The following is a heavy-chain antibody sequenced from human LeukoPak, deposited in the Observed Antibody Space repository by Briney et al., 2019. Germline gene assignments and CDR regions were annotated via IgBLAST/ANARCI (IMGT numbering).Heavy chain of an antibody. J-gene: IGHJ4*02. CDR3: AKDQSWNYVY. CDR2: ISGSGGST. D-gene: IGHD1-7*01. Sequence: PGGSLRLSCAASGFTFSSYGMSWVRRAPGKGLEWVSAISGSGGSTYYADSVKGRFTISRDNSKNTQYLQMNSLRAEDTAVYYCAKDQSWNYVYWGQGTLVTVSS. V-gene: IGHV3-23*01. CDR1: GFTFSSYG.